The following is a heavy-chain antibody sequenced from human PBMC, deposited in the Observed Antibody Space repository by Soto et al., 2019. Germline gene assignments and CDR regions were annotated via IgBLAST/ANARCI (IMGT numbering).Heavy chain of an antibody. J-gene: IGHJ4*02. D-gene: IGHD3-9*01. V-gene: IGHV1-8*01. CDR2: MNPHSGNT. CDR1: GYTFASYD. Sequence: QVQLVQSGAEVKKPGASVKVSCKASGYTFASYDINWMRQATGQGLEWLGWMNPHSGNTGYAPNFQGRVTMTRDTSIGTAYMELSSLRSEDTAIYYCAKGALILRDWGQGTLVTVSS. CDR3: AKGALILRD.